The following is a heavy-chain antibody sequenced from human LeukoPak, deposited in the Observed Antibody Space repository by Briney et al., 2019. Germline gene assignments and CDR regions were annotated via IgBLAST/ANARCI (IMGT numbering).Heavy chain of an antibody. CDR2: INSGGDAT. CDR3: ARGAERYGDYRDY. D-gene: IGHD4-17*01. J-gene: IGHJ4*02. V-gene: IGHV3-48*04. CDR1: GFTFSIHN. Sequence: PGGSLRLSCAASGFTFSIHNMDWVRQAPGKGLEWISYINSGGDATHYADSVKGRFTISRDDAKNSLYMQMNSLTAEDTAVYYCARGAERYGDYRDYWGQGTLVTVSS.